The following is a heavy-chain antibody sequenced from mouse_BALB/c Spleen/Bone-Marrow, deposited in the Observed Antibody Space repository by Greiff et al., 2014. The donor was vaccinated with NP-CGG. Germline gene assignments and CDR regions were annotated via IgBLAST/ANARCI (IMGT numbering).Heavy chain of an antibody. CDR2: IYPGTGTT. Sequence: VQLVESGAELVRPGASVKLSCTTSGYILTSYWIHWVKQRSGQGLEWIARIYPGTGTTFYNEKFKGKATLTADQSSSTAYLQLSSLKSEDSAVYFCAREYGNYNYALDYWGQGTSVTVSS. V-gene: IGHV1S132*01. D-gene: IGHD2-10*02. CDR3: AREYGNYNYALDY. CDR1: GYILTSYW. J-gene: IGHJ4*01.